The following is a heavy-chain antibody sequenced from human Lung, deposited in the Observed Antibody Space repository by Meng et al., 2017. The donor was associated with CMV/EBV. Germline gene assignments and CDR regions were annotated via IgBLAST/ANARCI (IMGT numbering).Heavy chain of an antibody. CDR1: GYHFTSYV. CDR3: TRGRGSTHKGNWFDP. V-gene: IGHV1-8*01. J-gene: IGHJ5*02. Sequence: GYHFTSYVINWGRQAPGQGLEWMRCMHPNSGNTAYAPKFQGRLTMTRNTSINTAYMDLSSLRSEDTAIYYCTRGRGSTHKGNWFDPWGQGTLVTVSS. D-gene: IGHD3-10*01. CDR2: MHPNSGNT.